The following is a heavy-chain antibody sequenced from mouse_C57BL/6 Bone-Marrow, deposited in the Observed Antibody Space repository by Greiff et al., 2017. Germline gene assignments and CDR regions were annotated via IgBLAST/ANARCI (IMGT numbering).Heavy chain of an antibody. CDR2: ISSGSSTI. CDR1: GFTFSDYG. CDR3: ARRDGYYAWFAY. Sequence: EVQVVESGGGLVKPGGSLKLSCAASGFTFSDYGMHWVRQAPEKGLEWVAYISSGSSTIYYADTVKGRFTISRDNANNTLFLHMTSLRSEDTAMYYCARRDGYYAWFAYWGQGTLVTVSA. D-gene: IGHD2-3*01. V-gene: IGHV5-17*01. J-gene: IGHJ3*01.